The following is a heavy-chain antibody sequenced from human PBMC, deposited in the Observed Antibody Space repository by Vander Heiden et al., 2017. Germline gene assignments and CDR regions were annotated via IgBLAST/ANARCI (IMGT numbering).Heavy chain of an antibody. V-gene: IGHV3-23*01. CDR1: GFKFSSYA. CDR3: AKEGELPYFDY. J-gene: IGHJ4*02. Sequence: EVQLLESGGGLVQPGGSLILSCAASGFKFSSYAMTWVRQAPGKGLEWVSAISGSGSNTNYADSVKGRFIISRDNSKNTLFLQMNSLRAEDRAVYYCAKEGELPYFDYWGQGTLVTVSS. CDR2: ISGSGSNT. D-gene: IGHD2-21*01.